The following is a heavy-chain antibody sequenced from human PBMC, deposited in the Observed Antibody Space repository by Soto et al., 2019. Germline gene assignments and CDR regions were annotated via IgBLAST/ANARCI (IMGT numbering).Heavy chain of an antibody. Sequence: QVQLVESGGGVVQPGRSLRLSCAASGFTVSSYGMHWVRQAPGKGLEWVAVIWYDGSNKYYADPVKGRFTISKDNSKNTLYLQMNSLRVEDTAVYYCARDFTEQWLVGWFFDLWGRGTLVTVSS. CDR1: GFTVSSYG. J-gene: IGHJ2*01. CDR3: ARDFTEQWLVGWFFDL. CDR2: IWYDGSNK. D-gene: IGHD6-19*01. V-gene: IGHV3-33*01.